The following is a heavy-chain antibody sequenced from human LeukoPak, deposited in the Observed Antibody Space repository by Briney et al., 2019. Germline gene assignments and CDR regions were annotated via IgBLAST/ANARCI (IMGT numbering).Heavy chain of an antibody. Sequence: PSQTLSLTCAISGDSVPSNSAAWNWIRQSPSRGLEWLGRTFYRSRWFYDYAVSVSLKGRITINADTSKSQFSLQLNSVTPEDTAVYYCARGGYNYALYFDCWGRGTLVTVSS. CDR3: ARGGYNYALYFDC. J-gene: IGHJ4*02. D-gene: IGHD5-18*01. CDR1: GDSVPSNSAA. CDR2: TFYRSRWFY. V-gene: IGHV6-1*01.